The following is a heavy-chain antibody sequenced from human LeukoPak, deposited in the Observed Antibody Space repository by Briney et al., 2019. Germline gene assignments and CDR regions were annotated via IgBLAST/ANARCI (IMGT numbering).Heavy chain of an antibody. D-gene: IGHD3-9*01. V-gene: IGHV4-39*01. CDR1: GGSISSSSYY. CDR3: AGAGNDILTGYYTPDY. CDR2: IYYSGST. J-gene: IGHJ4*02. Sequence: SETLSLTCTVSGGSISSSSYYWGWIRQPPGKGLEWIGSIYYSGSTYYNPSLKSRVTISVDTSKNQFSLKLSSVTAADTAVYYCAGAGNDILTGYYTPDYWGQGTLVTVSS.